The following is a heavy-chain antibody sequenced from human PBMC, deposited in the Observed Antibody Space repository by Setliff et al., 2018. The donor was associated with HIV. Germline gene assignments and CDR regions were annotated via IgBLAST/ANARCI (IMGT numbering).Heavy chain of an antibody. J-gene: IGHJ5*02. V-gene: IGHV3-48*03. CDR3: AREGSSGYTGWFDH. CDR1: GFSFSTSD. D-gene: IGHD3-22*01. Sequence: PGGSLRLSCAASGFSFSTSDMNWVRHTPGKGLEWVAHIDSNGESIYYADSVRGRFSISRDNGRNSLYLQMNSLTDEDTAVYYCAREGSSGYTGWFDHWGQGTLVT. CDR2: IDSNGESI.